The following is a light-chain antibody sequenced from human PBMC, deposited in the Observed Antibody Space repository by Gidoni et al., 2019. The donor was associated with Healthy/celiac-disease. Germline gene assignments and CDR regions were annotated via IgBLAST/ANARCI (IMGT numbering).Light chain of an antibody. Sequence: SYELTQPPSVSVSPGQTARITCSGDALPKQYAYGYQQKPGQAPVLVIYKDSERPSGIPERFSGSSSGTTVTLTISGVQAEDEADYYCQSADSSGTCWVFGGGTKLTVL. CDR2: KDS. CDR3: QSADSSGTCWV. V-gene: IGLV3-25*03. J-gene: IGLJ3*02. CDR1: ALPKQY.